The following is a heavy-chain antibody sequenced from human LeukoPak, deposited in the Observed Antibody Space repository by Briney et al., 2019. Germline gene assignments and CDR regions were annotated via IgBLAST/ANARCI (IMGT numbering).Heavy chain of an antibody. Sequence: GGSLRLSCAASGFTFSSYAMHWVRQAPGKGLEWVAVISYDGSNKYYADSVKGRFTIPRDNSKNTLYLQMNSLRAEDTAVYYCARGVTRYCSSTSCYYFDYWGQGTLVTVSS. CDR2: ISYDGSNK. CDR3: ARGVTRYCSSTSCYYFDY. D-gene: IGHD2-2*01. J-gene: IGHJ4*02. V-gene: IGHV3-30*04. CDR1: GFTFSSYA.